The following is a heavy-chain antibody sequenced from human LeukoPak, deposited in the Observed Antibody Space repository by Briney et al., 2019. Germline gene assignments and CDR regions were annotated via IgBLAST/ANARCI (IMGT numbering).Heavy chain of an antibody. J-gene: IGHJ4*02. CDR1: GFTFSSYG. D-gene: IGHD5-18*01. CDR3: ARPSDYSYGYFDY. Sequence: GRSLRLSCAASGFTFSSYGMHWVRQAPGKGLEWVAVISYDGSNKYYADSVKGRFTISRDNSKSTLYLQMNSLRAEDTAVYYCARPSDYSYGYFDYWGQGTLVTVSS. CDR2: ISYDGSNK. V-gene: IGHV3-30*03.